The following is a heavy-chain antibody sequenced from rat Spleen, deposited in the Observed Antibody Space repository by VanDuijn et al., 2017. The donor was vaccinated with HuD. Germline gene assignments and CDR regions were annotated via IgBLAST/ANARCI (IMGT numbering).Heavy chain of an antibody. V-gene: IGHV5-17*01. CDR3: TTAIAMMVITGGGVMDA. CDR1: GFSFSDYA. D-gene: IGHD1-12*03. Sequence: EVQLVESGGGLVQPGRSLKLSCAPSGFSFSDYAVAWVRQAPKKGLEWVATIIYDGSSSYYRDSVKGRFTISRDNAKSTLYLQMDSLRSEDTATYYCTTAIAMMVITGGGVMDAWGQGASVTVSS. J-gene: IGHJ4*01. CDR2: IIYDGSSS.